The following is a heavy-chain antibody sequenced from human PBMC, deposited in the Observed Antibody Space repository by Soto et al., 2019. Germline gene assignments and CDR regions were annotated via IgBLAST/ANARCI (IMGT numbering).Heavy chain of an antibody. D-gene: IGHD6-6*01. Sequence: GGSLRLSCAASGFTFSSYAMHWVRQAPGKGLEWVAVISYDGSNKYYADSVKGRFTISRDNSKNTLYLQMNSLRAEDTAVYYCARDQFEYSSSSYPTGLIYYYYGMDVWGQGTTVTVSS. J-gene: IGHJ6*02. CDR3: ARDQFEYSSSSYPTGLIYYYYGMDV. V-gene: IGHV3-30-3*01. CDR1: GFTFSSYA. CDR2: ISYDGSNK.